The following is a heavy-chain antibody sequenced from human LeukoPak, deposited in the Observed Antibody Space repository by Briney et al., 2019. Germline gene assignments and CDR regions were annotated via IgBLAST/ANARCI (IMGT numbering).Heavy chain of an antibody. D-gene: IGHD4-17*01. CDR2: ISAYNGNT. Sequence: ASVKVSCKASGYTFTSYYMHWVRQAPGQGLEWMGWISAYNGNTNYAQKLQGRVTMTTDTSTSTAYMELRSLRSDDTAVYYCARYGYYYYGMDVWGQGTTVTVSS. CDR1: GYTFTSYY. J-gene: IGHJ6*02. V-gene: IGHV1-18*04. CDR3: ARYGYYYYGMDV.